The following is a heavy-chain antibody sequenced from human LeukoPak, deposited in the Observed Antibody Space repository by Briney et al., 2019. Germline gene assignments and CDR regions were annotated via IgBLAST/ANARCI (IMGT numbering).Heavy chain of an antibody. D-gene: IGHD1-26*01. CDR2: ISGSSSYI. CDR3: ARVGTIVGATSLDY. V-gene: IGHV3-21*01. J-gene: IGHJ4*02. Sequence: PGGSLRLSCAASGFTFSSYSMNWVRQAPGKGLEWVSSISGSSSYIYYADSVKGRFTISRDNAKNSLYLQMNSLRAEDTAVYYCARVGTIVGATSLDYWGQGTLVTVSS. CDR1: GFTFSSYS.